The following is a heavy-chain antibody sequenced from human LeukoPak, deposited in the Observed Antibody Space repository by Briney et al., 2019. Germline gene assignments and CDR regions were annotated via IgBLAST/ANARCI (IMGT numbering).Heavy chain of an antibody. V-gene: IGHV3-53*01. CDR2: IYADSST. CDR3: AGRYCGGGTCSSAFDI. CDR1: GFTVNY. Sequence: GGSLRLSCAASGFTVNYMTWVRQAPGKGLEWVSVIYADSSTYYPDSVKGRFTVSRDNSKKTLYLQMNSLRAEDTAVYYCAGRYCGGGTCSSAFDILGQGTMVTVSS. J-gene: IGHJ3*02. D-gene: IGHD2-15*01.